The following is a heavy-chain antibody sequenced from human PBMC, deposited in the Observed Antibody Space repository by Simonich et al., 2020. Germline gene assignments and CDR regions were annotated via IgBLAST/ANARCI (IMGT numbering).Heavy chain of an antibody. Sequence: QVQLQESGPGLVKPSETLSLTCAVSGYSISSGYYCGWIRPPPGKGLEWIGSIYHSVSTYYNPSLKSRVTISVDTSKNQFSLKLSSVTAADTAVYYCARVTREWLVFYWGQGTLVTVSS. D-gene: IGHD6-19*01. CDR3: ARVTREWLVFY. J-gene: IGHJ4*02. CDR1: GYSISSGYY. V-gene: IGHV4-38-2*01. CDR2: IYHSVST.